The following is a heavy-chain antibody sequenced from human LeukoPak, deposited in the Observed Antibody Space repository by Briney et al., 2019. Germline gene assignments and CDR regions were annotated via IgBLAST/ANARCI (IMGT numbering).Heavy chain of an antibody. CDR3: ARDSALAQAVMFDY. V-gene: IGHV4-38-2*02. Sequence: PSETLSLTCTVSGYSISSGYYWGWIRPPPGKGLEWTGNIDHSGRTYYNPSLKSRNTISVDTFKNQFSLKLSSVTAADTAVYYCARDSALAQAVMFDYWGQGTLVTVSS. J-gene: IGHJ4*02. CDR1: GYSISSGYY. CDR2: IDHSGRT. D-gene: IGHD6-19*01.